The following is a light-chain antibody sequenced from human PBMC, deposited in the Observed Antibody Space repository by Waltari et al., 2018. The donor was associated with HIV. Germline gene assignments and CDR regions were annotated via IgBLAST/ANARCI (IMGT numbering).Light chain of an antibody. CDR2: MGS. V-gene: IGKV2-28*01. CDR1: QSLLQSNGYNS. J-gene: IGKJ4*01. CDR3: MQALQTPLT. Sequence: DIAMTQSPLSLPVTPGEPASISCRSSQSLLQSNGYNSLDWYLQKPGQSPQLLIYMGSNRASGVPDRFSGSGSGTDFTLRISRVEAEDVGVYYCMQALQTPLTFGGGTKVEIK.